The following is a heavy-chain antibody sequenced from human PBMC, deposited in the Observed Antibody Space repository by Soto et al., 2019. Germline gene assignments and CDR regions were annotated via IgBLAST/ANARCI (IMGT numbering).Heavy chain of an antibody. CDR2: IYYSGST. J-gene: IGHJ6*02. CDR3: ARKGSGVYGMDV. CDR1: GGSISSGDYY. D-gene: IGHD3-10*01. V-gene: IGHV4-30-4*01. Sequence: PSETLSLTCTVSGGSISSGDYYWSRIRQPPGKGLEWIGYIYYSGSTYYNPSLKSRVTISVDTSKNQFSLKLSSVTAADTAVYYCARKGSGVYGMDVWGQGTTVTVSS.